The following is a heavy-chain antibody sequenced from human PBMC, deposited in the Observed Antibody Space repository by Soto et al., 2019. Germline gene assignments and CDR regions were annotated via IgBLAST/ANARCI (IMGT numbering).Heavy chain of an antibody. CDR3: ARGSYCSGGSCYSGNWFDP. D-gene: IGHD2-15*01. V-gene: IGHV4-31*02. CDR2: IYYSGST. J-gene: IGHJ5*02. Sequence: TLCLTWTVSGGSISSCGYYWSWIRQHPGKGLEWIGYIYYSGSTYYNPSLKSRVTISVDTSKSQFSLKLSSVTAADTAVYYCARGSYCSGGSCYSGNWFDPWGQGTLVTVSS. CDR1: GGSISSCGYY.